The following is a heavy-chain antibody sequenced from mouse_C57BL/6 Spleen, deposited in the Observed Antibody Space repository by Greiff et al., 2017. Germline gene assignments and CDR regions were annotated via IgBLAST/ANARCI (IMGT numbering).Heavy chain of an antibody. V-gene: IGHV1-69*01. Sequence: VQLQQPGAELVMPGASVKLSCKASGYTFTSYWMHWVKPRPGQGLEWIGEIDPSDSHTNYNQKFKGKSTLPEDKSSSTAYMQLSRLTSEDSAVYYCARLAQSYYAMDYWGQGTSVTVSS. CDR2: IDPSDSHT. CDR3: ARLAQSYYAMDY. J-gene: IGHJ4*01. CDR1: GYTFTSYW. D-gene: IGHD1-3*01.